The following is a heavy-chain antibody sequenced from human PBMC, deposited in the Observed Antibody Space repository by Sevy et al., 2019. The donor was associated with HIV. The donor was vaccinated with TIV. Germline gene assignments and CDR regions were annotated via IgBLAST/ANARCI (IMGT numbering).Heavy chain of an antibody. CDR1: GGSIRSGTYY. Sequence: SETLSLTCTVSGGSIRSGTYYWNWIRQPAGKRLEWLGRIYTTGSTDYNPSLKSRVTISVDTSKNQFSLTVSSVTAADTAVYYCARSMVRGNTPHLDTFHYWGQGTLVTVSS. CDR2: IYTTGST. V-gene: IGHV4-61*02. J-gene: IGHJ4*02. D-gene: IGHD3-10*01. CDR3: ARSMVRGNTPHLDTFHY.